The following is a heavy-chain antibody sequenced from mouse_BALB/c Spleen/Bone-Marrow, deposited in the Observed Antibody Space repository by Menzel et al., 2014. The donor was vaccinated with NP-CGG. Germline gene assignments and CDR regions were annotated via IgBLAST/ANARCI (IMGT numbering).Heavy chain of an antibody. Sequence: EVQRVESGPVLVKPSQSLSLTCTVTAYSITSGYGWHWIRQFPGNKLEWMGYIHYSGSTHYNPSLNSRISITRDTSKNQFFLQLNSVTTEDTATYHCAREARTTARFAYWGQGTLVTVSA. D-gene: IGHD1-2*01. J-gene: IGHJ3*01. CDR3: AREARTTARFAY. CDR1: AYSITSGYG. CDR2: IHYSGST. V-gene: IGHV3-1*02.